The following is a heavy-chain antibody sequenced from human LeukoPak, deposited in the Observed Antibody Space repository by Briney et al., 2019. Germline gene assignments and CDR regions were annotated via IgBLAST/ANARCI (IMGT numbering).Heavy chain of an antibody. V-gene: IGHV1-69*05. CDR1: GGTFSSYA. CDR2: IIPIFGTA. D-gene: IGHD3-22*01. CDR3: ARNYYDSGGYPDY. Sequence: SVKVSCKASGGTFSSYAISWVRQAPGQGLEWMGRIIPIFGTANYAQKFQGRVTITTDESTSTAYMELSSLRSEDTAVYYCARNYYDSGGYPDYWGQGTLVTVSS. J-gene: IGHJ4*02.